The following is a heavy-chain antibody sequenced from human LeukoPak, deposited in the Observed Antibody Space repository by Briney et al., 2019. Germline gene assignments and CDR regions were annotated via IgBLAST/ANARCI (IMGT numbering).Heavy chain of an antibody. J-gene: IGHJ4*02. V-gene: IGHV4-38-2*01. D-gene: IGHD3-3*01. Sequence: PSETLSLTCAVSGYSISSGYYWGWIRQPPGKGLEWIGSIYHSGSTYYNPSLKSRVTISVDTSKNQFSLKLSSVTAADTAVYYCARRGGAYYDFWSGLLWGQGILVTVSS. CDR1: GYSISSGYY. CDR2: IYHSGST. CDR3: ARRGGAYYDFWSGLL.